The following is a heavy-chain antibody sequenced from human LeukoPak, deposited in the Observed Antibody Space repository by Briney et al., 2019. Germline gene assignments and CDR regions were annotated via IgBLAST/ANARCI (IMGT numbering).Heavy chain of an antibody. Sequence: GGSLRLSCAASGLTFSNAWMSWVRQAPGKGLEWVGRIKSKTDGGTTDYAAPVKGKFRISRDDSKNTLYLEMYSLKTEDTAMYYCLYFWSGSSLVDYWGQGTLVTVSS. CDR2: IKSKTDGGTT. CDR3: LYFWSGSSLVDY. V-gene: IGHV3-15*01. J-gene: IGHJ4*02. CDR1: GLTFSNAW. D-gene: IGHD3-3*01.